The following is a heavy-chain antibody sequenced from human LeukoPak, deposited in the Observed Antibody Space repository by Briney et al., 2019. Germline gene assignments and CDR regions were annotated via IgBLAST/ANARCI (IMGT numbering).Heavy chain of an antibody. CDR1: GGSISSSSYY. Sequence: SETLSLTCTVSGGSISSSSYYWGWIRQPPGKGLEWIGSIYYSGSTYYNPSLKSRVTISVDTSKNQFSLKLSSVTAADTAVYYCARSGRTGARGEWLLRFDYWGQGTLVTVSS. V-gene: IGHV4-39*07. J-gene: IGHJ4*02. D-gene: IGHD3-3*01. CDR3: ARSGRTGARGEWLLRFDY. CDR2: IYYSGST.